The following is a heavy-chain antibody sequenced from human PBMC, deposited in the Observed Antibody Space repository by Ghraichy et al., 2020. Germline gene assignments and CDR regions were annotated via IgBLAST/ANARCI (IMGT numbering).Heavy chain of an antibody. CDR2: ISGSGGST. J-gene: IGHJ4*02. CDR3: ATGPLRPVVGHFDY. Sequence: GGSLRLSCEASGFTFSSYSMSWVRQAPGKGLEWVSAISGSGGSTYYADSVKGRFTISRDNSKNTLYLQMNSLRAEDTAVYYCATGPLRPVVGHFDYWGQGTLVTVPS. V-gene: IGHV3-23*01. CDR1: GFTFSSYS.